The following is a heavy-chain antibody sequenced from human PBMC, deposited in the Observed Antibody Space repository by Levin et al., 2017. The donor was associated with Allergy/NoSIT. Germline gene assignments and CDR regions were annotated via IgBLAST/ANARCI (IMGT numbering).Heavy chain of an antibody. J-gene: IGHJ4*02. V-gene: IGHV2-70*01. CDR3: ARMGGFGDS. Sequence: SGPTLVKPTQTLTLTCTFSGFSLTTSGMCVSWIRQPPGKALEWLGLIDWNDDTYYNTSLKTRLTISKDTSKNHVVLTMTNMDPVDTATYYCARMGGFGDSWGRGTLVTVSS. CDR2: IDWNDDT. D-gene: IGHD3-10*01. CDR1: GFSLTTSGMC.